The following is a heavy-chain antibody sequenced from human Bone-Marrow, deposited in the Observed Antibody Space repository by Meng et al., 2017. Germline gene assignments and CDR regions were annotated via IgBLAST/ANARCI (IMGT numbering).Heavy chain of an antibody. CDR2: INSDGSST. CDR3: ARDGGSSWYVGWYYYYGMDV. J-gene: IGHJ6*02. V-gene: IGHV3-74*01. CDR1: GSTFSSYW. D-gene: IGHD6-13*01. Sequence: GESLKISCAASGSTFSSYWMHWVGQAPGKGLVWVSRINSDGSSTSYADSVKGRFTISRDNAKNTLYLQMNSLRAEDTAVYYCARDGGSSWYVGWYYYYGMDVWGQGTTVTVSS.